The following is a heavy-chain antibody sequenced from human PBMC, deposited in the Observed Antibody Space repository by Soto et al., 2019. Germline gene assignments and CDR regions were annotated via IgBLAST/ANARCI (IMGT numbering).Heavy chain of an antibody. CDR2: IYYSGST. Sequence: QVQLQESGPGLVKPSETLSLTCTVSGGSISSYYWSWIRQPPGKGLEWIGSIYYSGSTNYNPSLTSRITKSVDTPKTQFSLKLGSVTAAYTAVYYCARGDTLLWFGEKVYYGMDVWCQGATVTVSS. J-gene: IGHJ6*02. D-gene: IGHD3-10*01. CDR1: GGSISSYY. CDR3: ARGDTLLWFGEKVYYGMDV. V-gene: IGHV4-59*01.